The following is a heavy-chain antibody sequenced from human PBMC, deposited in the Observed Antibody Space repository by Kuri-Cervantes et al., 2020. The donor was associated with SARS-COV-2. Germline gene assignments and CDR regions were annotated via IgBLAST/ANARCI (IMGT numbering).Heavy chain of an antibody. CDR2: ISSSSSTI. J-gene: IGHJ4*02. Sequence: GGSLRLSCAASGFTFSSYSMNWVRQAPGKGLEWVSYISSSSSTIYYAGSVKGRFTISRDNAKNSLYLQMNSLRDEDTAVYYCARDSRGYSYGYGHLFDYWGQGTLVTVSS. D-gene: IGHD5-18*01. CDR1: GFTFSSYS. CDR3: ARDSRGYSYGYGHLFDY. V-gene: IGHV3-48*02.